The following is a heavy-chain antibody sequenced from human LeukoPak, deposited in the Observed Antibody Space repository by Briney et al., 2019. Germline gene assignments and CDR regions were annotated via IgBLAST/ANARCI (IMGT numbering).Heavy chain of an antibody. CDR2: INHSGST. D-gene: IGHD4-17*01. V-gene: IGHV4-34*01. J-gene: IGHJ5*02. CDR3: ARGDDYGDNWFDP. Sequence: PSETLSLTCAVYGGSFSGYYWSWIRQPPGKGLEWIGEINHSGSTNYNPSLKGRVTISVDTSKNQFSLKLSSVTAADTAVYYCARGDDYGDNWFDPWGQGTLVTVSS. CDR1: GGSFSGYY.